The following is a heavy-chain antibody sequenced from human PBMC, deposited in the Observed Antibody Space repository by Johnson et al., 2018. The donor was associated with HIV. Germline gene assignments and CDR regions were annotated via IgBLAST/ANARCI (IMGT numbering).Heavy chain of an antibody. Sequence: QVQLVESGGGLVQPGGSLRLSCAASGFTVSRNAMHWVRQPPGKGLEWVAVISFDGTNKHYGDSVRGRFTISRDNSRNTLSLQMYSLTSEDTATYYCVRGSLTDDSFPDWGQGTMVLVSS. CDR2: ISFDGTNK. D-gene: IGHD3-16*01. CDR1: GFTVSRNA. V-gene: IGHV3-30*04. CDR3: VRGSLTDDSFPD. J-gene: IGHJ3*01.